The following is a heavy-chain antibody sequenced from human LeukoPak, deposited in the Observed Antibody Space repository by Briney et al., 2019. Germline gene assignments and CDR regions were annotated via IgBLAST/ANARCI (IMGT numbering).Heavy chain of an antibody. Sequence: GASLRLSCAASGFTFSNYAMSWVRQAPGKGLEWVSAVSGRDDSTYYADSVKGRFTISRDTSKNTLYLQMSSLRAEDTAVYYCVKWGDYDILTGYYDPDYWGQGTLVTVSS. V-gene: IGHV3-23*01. CDR3: VKWGDYDILTGYYDPDY. CDR1: GFTFSNYA. J-gene: IGHJ4*02. CDR2: VSGRDDST. D-gene: IGHD3-9*01.